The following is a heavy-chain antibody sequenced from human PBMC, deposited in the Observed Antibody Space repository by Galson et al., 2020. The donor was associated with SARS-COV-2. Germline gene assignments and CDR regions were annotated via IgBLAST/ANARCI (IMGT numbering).Heavy chain of an antibody. D-gene: IGHD3-22*01. V-gene: IGHV3-33*01. CDR2: IWYDGSNK. Sequence: TGGSLRLSCITSGFNFRIYGIHWVRQAPGKGLEWVAVIWYDGSNKFYADSVKGRFSISSDSSKNTVDLHMNSLRAEDTAVYYCARGPMIVVAMTSNAFDIWGQGTMVTVSS. J-gene: IGHJ3*02. CDR1: GFNFRIYG. CDR3: ARGPMIVVAMTSNAFDI.